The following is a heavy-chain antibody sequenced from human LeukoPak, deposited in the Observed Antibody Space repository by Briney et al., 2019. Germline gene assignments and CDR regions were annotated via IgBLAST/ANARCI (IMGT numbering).Heavy chain of an antibody. Sequence: GGSLRLSCAASGFTFSSYGMHWVRQAPSKGLEWVAVISYDGSNKYYADSVKGRFTISRDNSKNTLYLQMNSLRAEDTAVYYCAKDRDDILTTYYFDYWGQGTLVTVSS. D-gene: IGHD3-9*01. V-gene: IGHV3-30*18. CDR3: AKDRDDILTTYYFDY. CDR1: GFTFSSYG. J-gene: IGHJ4*02. CDR2: ISYDGSNK.